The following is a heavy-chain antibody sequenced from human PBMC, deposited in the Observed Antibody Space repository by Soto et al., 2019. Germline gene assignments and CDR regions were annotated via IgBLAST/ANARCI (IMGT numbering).Heavy chain of an antibody. D-gene: IGHD3-10*01. CDR3: ARGVAYYGMDV. V-gene: IGHV3-33*01. CDR2: IWYDGSNK. J-gene: IGHJ6*02. Sequence: QVQLVESGGGVVQPGRSLGLSCAASGFTFSSYGMHWVRQAPGKGLEWVAVIWYDGSNKYYADSVKGRFTISRDNSKNTLYLQMNSLRAEDTAVYYCARGVAYYGMDVWGQGTTVTVSS. CDR1: GFTFSSYG.